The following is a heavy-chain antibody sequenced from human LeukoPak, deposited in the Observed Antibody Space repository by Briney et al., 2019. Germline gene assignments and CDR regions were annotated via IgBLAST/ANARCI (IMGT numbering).Heavy chain of an antibody. CDR3: ARVEDGYNGGAFDV. J-gene: IGHJ3*01. Sequence: ASVKVSCKASGYTFTSYGLSWVRQAPGQGLEWMGWIRVYNGNTNYAQKLQGRVTMTTDTSTSTAYMELRSLRSDDTAVYYCARVEDGYNGGAFDVWGQGTMVTVSS. CDR2: IRVYNGNT. CDR1: GYTFTSYG. D-gene: IGHD5-24*01. V-gene: IGHV1-18*01.